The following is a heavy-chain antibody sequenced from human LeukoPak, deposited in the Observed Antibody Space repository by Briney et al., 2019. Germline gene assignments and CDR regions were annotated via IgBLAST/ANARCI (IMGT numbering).Heavy chain of an antibody. CDR3: ATLGYRSSTSCYGDYYGMDV. V-gene: IGHV5-51*01. CDR1: GYRFTSYW. D-gene: IGHD2-2*01. J-gene: IGHJ6*02. Sequence: GESLKISCKGSGYRFTSYWIGWVRQMPGKGLEWMGIIYPGDSDTRYSPSFQGQVTISADKSISTAYLQWSSLKASDTAMYYCATLGYRSSTSCYGDYYGMDVWGQGTTVTVSS. CDR2: IYPGDSDT.